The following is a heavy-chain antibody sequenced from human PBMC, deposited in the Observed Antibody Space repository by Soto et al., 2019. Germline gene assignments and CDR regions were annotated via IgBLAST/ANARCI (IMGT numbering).Heavy chain of an antibody. J-gene: IGHJ4*01. V-gene: IGHV3-23*01. Sequence: DVELSESGGGLVQPGGSLRLSCAASGFNFRSYAMSWVRRAPGKGLEWVSAISGSGGTSYFADSVRGRFTISRDNSKNTLYLQLSSLRVEDTAEYFCAKGRGSSWTIDYWGHGTLVTASS. CDR3: AKGRGSSWTIDY. CDR1: GFNFRSYA. D-gene: IGHD6-13*01. CDR2: ISGSGGTS.